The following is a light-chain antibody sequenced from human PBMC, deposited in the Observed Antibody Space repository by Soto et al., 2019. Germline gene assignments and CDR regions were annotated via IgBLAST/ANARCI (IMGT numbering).Light chain of an antibody. CDR2: STN. CDR3: VLYLGSGISV. J-gene: IGLJ3*02. CDR1: SGSVSSDYY. Sequence: QTVVTQEPALSVSPGGTVTLTCDLTSGSVSSDYYPGWIQQTPGQAPRTLIYSTNTRPSGVPDRFSGSTLGNKAALTITGAQADDESDYYCVLYLGSGISVFGGGTQLTVL. V-gene: IGLV8-61*01.